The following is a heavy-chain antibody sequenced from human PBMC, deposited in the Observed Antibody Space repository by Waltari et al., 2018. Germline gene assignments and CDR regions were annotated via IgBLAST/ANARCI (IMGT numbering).Heavy chain of an antibody. CDR1: GFTFSSYW. V-gene: IGHV3-7*01. CDR3: ARGGGIAARYANWFDP. J-gene: IGHJ5*02. D-gene: IGHD6-6*01. CDR2: IKQDGSEK. Sequence: EVQLVESGGGLVQPGGSLRLSCAASGFTFSSYWMSWVRKAPGKGLEGVANIKQDGSEKYYVDSVKGRFTISRDNAKNSLYLQMNSLRAEDTAVYYCARGGGIAARYANWFDPWGQGTLVTVSS.